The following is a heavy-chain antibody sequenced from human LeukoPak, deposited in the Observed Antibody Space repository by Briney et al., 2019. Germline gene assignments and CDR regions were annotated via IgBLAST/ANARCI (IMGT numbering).Heavy chain of an antibody. CDR3: AKAMGTGTFDY. CDR1: GFTFSSYG. J-gene: IGHJ4*02. Sequence: GGTLRLSCAASGFTFSSYGMSWVRQAPGKGLEWVAVISYDGSNKYYADSVKGRFTISRDNSKNTLYLQMNSLRAEDTAVYYCAKAMGTGTFDYWGQGTLVTVSS. V-gene: IGHV3-30*18. D-gene: IGHD1-1*01. CDR2: ISYDGSNK.